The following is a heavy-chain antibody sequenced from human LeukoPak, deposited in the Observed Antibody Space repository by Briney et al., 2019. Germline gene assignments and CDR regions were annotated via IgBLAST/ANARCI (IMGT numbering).Heavy chain of an antibody. D-gene: IGHD4-17*01. CDR1: GFTFNGYS. Sequence: GGSLRLSCTAYGFTFNGYSMNWVRQAPGKGLEWVSSISTSSSYIYYADSVKGRFTISRNNPKNSLYLQMNSLRAEDTAVYYCARNRGDPSYFDYWGQGTLVTLSS. CDR2: ISTSSSYI. CDR3: ARNRGDPSYFDY. J-gene: IGHJ4*02. V-gene: IGHV3-21*01.